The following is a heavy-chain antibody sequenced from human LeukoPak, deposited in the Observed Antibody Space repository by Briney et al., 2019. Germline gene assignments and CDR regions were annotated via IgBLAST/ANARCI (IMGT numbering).Heavy chain of an antibody. CDR1: GFTFNIYG. J-gene: IGHJ4*02. D-gene: IGHD3-22*01. CDR2: ISGSGGST. V-gene: IGHV3-23*01. Sequence: GGSLRLSCAVSGFTFNIYGMSWVRQAPGKGLEWVSAISGSGGSTYYADSVKGRFTISRDNSKNTLYLQMNSLRAEDTAVYYCAKEVYYYDSSGHVDYWGQGTLVTVSS. CDR3: AKEVYYYDSSGHVDY.